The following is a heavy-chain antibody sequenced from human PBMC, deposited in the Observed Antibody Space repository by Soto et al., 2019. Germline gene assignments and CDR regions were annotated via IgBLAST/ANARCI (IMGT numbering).Heavy chain of an antibody. D-gene: IGHD3-22*01. J-gene: IGHJ6*02. CDR1: GGTFSSYA. V-gene: IGHV1-69*01. CDR2: VIPIFGTA. Sequence: QVQLVQSGAEVKKPGSSVKVSCKASGGTFSSYAISWVRQAPGQGLEWMGGVIPIFGTANYAQKFQGRVTITADESTSTAYMELSSLRSEDTAVYYCARGFHSSNGSLGYYYYGMDVWGQGTTLTVSS. CDR3: ARGFHSSNGSLGYYYYGMDV.